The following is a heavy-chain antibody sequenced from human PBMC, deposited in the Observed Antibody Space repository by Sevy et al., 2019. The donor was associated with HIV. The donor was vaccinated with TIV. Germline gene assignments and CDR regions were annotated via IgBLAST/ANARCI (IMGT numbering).Heavy chain of an antibody. D-gene: IGHD3-22*01. CDR2: ISGSGGGT. J-gene: IGHJ4*02. CDR1: GFTFSSYA. Sequence: GGSLRLSCAASGFTFSSYAMSWVRQAPGKGLEWVSAISGSGGGTYYADSVKGRFTISRDNSKNTLYLQMNSLRAEDTAVYYCAKALGLVVVPFDYWGQGTLVTVSS. V-gene: IGHV3-23*01. CDR3: AKALGLVVVPFDY.